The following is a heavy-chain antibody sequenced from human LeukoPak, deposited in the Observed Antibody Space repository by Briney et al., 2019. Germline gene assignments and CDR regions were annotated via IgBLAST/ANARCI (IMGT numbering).Heavy chain of an antibody. CDR2: INPNSGGT. J-gene: IGHJ3*02. CDR3: ARVGDGLNDAFDI. CDR1: GYTFTSYY. D-gene: IGHD5-24*01. V-gene: IGHV1-2*06. Sequence: ASVKVSCKASGYTFTSYYMHWVRQAPGQGLEWVGRINPNSGGTNYAQKFQGRVTMTRDTSISTAYMELSRLRSDDTAVYYCARVGDGLNDAFDIWGQGTMVTVSS.